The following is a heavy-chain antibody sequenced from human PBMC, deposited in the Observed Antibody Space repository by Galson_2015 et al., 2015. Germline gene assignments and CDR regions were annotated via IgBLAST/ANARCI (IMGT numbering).Heavy chain of an antibody. CDR3: ARSPDSGGYYFNFDY. V-gene: IGHV4-59*01. CDR1: GGSISSYY. Sequence: LSLTCTVSGGSISSYYWSWIRQPPGQGLEWIGYYSYSGGTKYNPSLKSRVTIAVDTSKNQLSLRLNSVTAADTAVYYCARSPDSGGYYFNFDYWGQGTLVIVSS. CDR2: YSYSGGT. J-gene: IGHJ4*02. D-gene: IGHD3-22*01.